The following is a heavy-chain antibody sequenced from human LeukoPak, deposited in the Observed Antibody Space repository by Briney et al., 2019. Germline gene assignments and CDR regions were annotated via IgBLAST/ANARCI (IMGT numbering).Heavy chain of an antibody. CDR3: ATLGADAFDI. CDR1: GFTFDDYA. V-gene: IGHV3-9*01. Sequence: PGGSLRLSCAASGFTFDDYAMHWVRQAPGKGLEWVSGISWNSGSIGYADSVKGRFTISRDNAKNSLYLQMNSLRAEDTALYYCATLGADAFDIWGQGTMVTVSS. D-gene: IGHD1-26*01. J-gene: IGHJ3*02. CDR2: ISWNSGSI.